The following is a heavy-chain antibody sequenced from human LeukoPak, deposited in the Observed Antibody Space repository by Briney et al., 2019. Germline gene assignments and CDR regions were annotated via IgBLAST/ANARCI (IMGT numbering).Heavy chain of an antibody. D-gene: IGHD6-6*01. Sequence: GGSLRLSCAASGFTFNNYAMSWVRQAPGKGLEWVSAISGSGGKTYYADSVKGRFTISRDNSKNTLYLQMNSLRAEDTAVYYCAKDHEYSSPSDAFDIWGQGTMVTVSS. CDR3: AKDHEYSSPSDAFDI. J-gene: IGHJ3*02. CDR2: ISGSGGKT. V-gene: IGHV3-23*01. CDR1: GFTFNNYA.